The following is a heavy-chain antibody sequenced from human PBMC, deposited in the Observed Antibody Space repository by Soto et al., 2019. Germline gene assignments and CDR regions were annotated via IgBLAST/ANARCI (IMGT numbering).Heavy chain of an antibody. CDR1: GFIFSSDA. D-gene: IGHD3-3*01. J-gene: IGHJ5*02. V-gene: IGHV3-23*01. CDR3: AKGDFWSRPGWFDP. Sequence: GGSLRLSCAASGFIFSSDAMSWVRQAPGKGLEWASAISGSGGSTYYADSVKGRFTISRDNSKNTLYLQMNSLRAEDTAVYYCAKGDFWSRPGWFDPWGQGTLVTVSS. CDR2: ISGSGGST.